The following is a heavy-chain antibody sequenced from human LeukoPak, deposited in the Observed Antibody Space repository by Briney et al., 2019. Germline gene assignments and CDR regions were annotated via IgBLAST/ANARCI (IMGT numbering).Heavy chain of an antibody. CDR1: GFAFRYSS. CDR2: VSYDGHYK. CDR3: VRDLLVGSPDYFDL. V-gene: IGHV3-30*04. D-gene: IGHD1-26*01. J-gene: IGHJ4*02. Sequence: GGSLRLSCAASGFAFRYSSMHWVRQAPGKGLEWVAGVSYDGHYKGYADSVRGRFTISRDDSKNHLYLEMSGLGPEDAALYYCVRDLLVGSPDYFDLWGQGALVTVSS.